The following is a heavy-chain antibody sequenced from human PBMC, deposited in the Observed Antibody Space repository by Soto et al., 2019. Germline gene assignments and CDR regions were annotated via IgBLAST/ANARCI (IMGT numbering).Heavy chain of an antibody. J-gene: IGHJ6*03. CDR1: GYTFTSYG. D-gene: IGHD2-2*01. Sequence: GASVKLSCKASGYTFTSYGISWVRQAPGQELEWMGWISAYNGNTNYAQKLQGRVTMTTDTSTSTAYMELRSLRSDDTAVYYCALSRPYCSSTSCPGEEIYYYYYMDVWGKGTTVTVSS. V-gene: IGHV1-18*01. CDR3: ALSRPYCSSTSCPGEEIYYYYYMDV. CDR2: ISAYNGNT.